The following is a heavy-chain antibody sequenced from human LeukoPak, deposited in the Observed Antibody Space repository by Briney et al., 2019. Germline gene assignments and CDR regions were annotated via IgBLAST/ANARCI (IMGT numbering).Heavy chain of an antibody. V-gene: IGHV1-69*06. Sequence: SVKVSCRASGYTFTTYGVSWVRQAPGQGLEWMGGIIPMFGTANYAQKFQGRVMITADKSTSTAYMELSSLRSEDTAVYYCARDLEATTAGGYWGQGTLVTVSS. CDR2: IIPMFGTA. CDR1: GYTFTTYG. J-gene: IGHJ4*02. CDR3: ARDLEATTAGGY. D-gene: IGHD1-1*01.